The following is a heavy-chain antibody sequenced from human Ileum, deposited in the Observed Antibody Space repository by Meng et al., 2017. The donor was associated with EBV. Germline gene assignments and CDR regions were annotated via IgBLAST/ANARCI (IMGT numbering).Heavy chain of an antibody. CDR2: ISPDGI. CDR1: GLSLSNYG. Sequence: QLGRSGGVVGQAGGSLRVSCAASGLSLSNYGMHWVRPAPGKGLEWVALISPDGIWYPESVKGRFTVSRDNSKNTFYLQMNSLRFEDTAVYYCARDGIGWYPGDYWGRGTLVTVSS. CDR3: ARDGIGWYPGDY. D-gene: IGHD6-19*01. V-gene: IGHV3-30*03. J-gene: IGHJ4*02.